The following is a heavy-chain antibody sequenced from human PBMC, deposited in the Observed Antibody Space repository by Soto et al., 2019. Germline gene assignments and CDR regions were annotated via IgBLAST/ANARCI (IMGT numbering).Heavy chain of an antibody. CDR2: IHDSGST. CDR3: AREGYYYDSSGPDGGYFDY. D-gene: IGHD3-22*01. J-gene: IGHJ4*02. V-gene: IGHV4-31*03. CDR1: GGSISNSGYY. Sequence: QVQLQESGPGLVKPSETLSLTCIVSGGSISNSGYYWSWIRQQPGKGLEWIGYIHDSGSTYYNPSLKSRVTISVDTSKEQFSLKLSSVTAADTAVYYCAREGYYYDSSGPDGGYFDYWGQGTLVTVSS.